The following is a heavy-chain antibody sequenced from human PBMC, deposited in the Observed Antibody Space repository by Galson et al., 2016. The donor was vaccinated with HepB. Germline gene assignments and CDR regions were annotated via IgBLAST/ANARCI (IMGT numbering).Heavy chain of an antibody. D-gene: IGHD1-26*01. V-gene: IGHV3-30*04. CDR3: ARGGVGSTYGMDV. Sequence: SLRLSCAASGFSFNSYTMDWVRQAPGKGLEWMALISYDGSYKYYADSVKGRFTISRDNSNNSLLLQMNSLRAEDTAVYYCARGGVGSTYGMDVWGQGTTVTVSS. CDR2: ISYDGSYK. J-gene: IGHJ6*02. CDR1: GFSFNSYT.